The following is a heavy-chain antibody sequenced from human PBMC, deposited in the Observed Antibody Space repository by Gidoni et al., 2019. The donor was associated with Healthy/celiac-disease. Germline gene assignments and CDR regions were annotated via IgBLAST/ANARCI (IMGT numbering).Heavy chain of an antibody. D-gene: IGHD5-18*01. CDR1: GGSFSGYY. V-gene: IGHV4-34*01. CDR2: INHSGST. J-gene: IGHJ6*03. Sequence: VQLQQWGAGLLKLSETLSITCAVYGGSFSGYYWSWIRQPPGKGLEWIGEINHSGSTNYNPSLKSRVTISVDTSKNQFSLKLSSVTAADTAVYYCARGRGGYSYGYRAYYYYMDVWGKGTTVTVSS. CDR3: ARGRGGYSYGYRAYYYYMDV.